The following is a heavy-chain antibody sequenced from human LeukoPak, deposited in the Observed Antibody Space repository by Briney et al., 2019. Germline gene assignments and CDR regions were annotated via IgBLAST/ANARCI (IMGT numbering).Heavy chain of an antibody. CDR3: ARQLDYYDKRDY. J-gene: IGHJ4*02. CDR2: IDPSDSYS. D-gene: IGHD3-22*01. V-gene: IGHV5-10-1*01. CDR1: GYSFTNYG. Sequence: PGESLKISCKGSGYSFTNYGISWVRQMPGKGLEWMGRIDPSDSYSNYGPSFQGHVTISADGSISTAYLQWRSLKASDTAMYYCARQLDYYDKRDYWGQGTLVTVAS.